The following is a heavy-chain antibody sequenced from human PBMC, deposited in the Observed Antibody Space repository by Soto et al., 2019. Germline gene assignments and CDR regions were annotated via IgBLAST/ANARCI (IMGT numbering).Heavy chain of an antibody. J-gene: IGHJ4*02. CDR2: ISPKSGGT. V-gene: IGHV1-2*02. D-gene: IGHD6-19*01. CDR1: GYTFIDYY. Sequence: QVQLVQSGAEVKKPGASVKVSCEASGYTFIDYYMHWVRQAPGQGFEWTGRISPKSGGTNYAQKFQGRFTMAWDTSQNSDYMELSSLMSEDTAVYYCASPRGYISGWYYFDLGGQRTRVSVSS. CDR3: ASPRGYISGWYYFDL.